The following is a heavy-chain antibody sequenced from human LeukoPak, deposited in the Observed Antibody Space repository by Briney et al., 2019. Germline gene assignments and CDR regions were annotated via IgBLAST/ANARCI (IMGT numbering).Heavy chain of an antibody. CDR3: ARDHFWSGYYYFDY. CDR2: ISSSSSYI. CDR1: GFTFSSYS. Sequence: GGSLRLSCAASGFTFSSYSMNWVRQAPGKGLEWVSSISSSSSYIYYADSVKGRFTISRDNAKNSLYLQMNSLRAEDTAVYCCARDHFWSGYYYFDYWGQGTLVTVSS. V-gene: IGHV3-21*01. D-gene: IGHD3-3*02. J-gene: IGHJ4*02.